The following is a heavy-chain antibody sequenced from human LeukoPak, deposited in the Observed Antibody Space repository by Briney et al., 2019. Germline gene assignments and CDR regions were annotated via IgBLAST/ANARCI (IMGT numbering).Heavy chain of an antibody. D-gene: IGHD6-19*01. CDR1: GGSISGYY. V-gene: IGHV4-59*08. Sequence: SETLSLTCTVSGGSISGYYWSWIRQPPGKGLEWIGYIYYSGSTKYNPSLKSRVSISVDTSKNQVSLKLSSVTAADTAVYYCARLAVAGSGHAFDIWGQGTMVTVSS. CDR2: IYYSGST. CDR3: ARLAVAGSGHAFDI. J-gene: IGHJ3*02.